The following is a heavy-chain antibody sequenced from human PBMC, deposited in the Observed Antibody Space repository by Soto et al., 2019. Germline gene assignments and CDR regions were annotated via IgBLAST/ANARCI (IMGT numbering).Heavy chain of an antibody. CDR2: IYYSGST. CDR1: GGSISSYY. CDR3: ARAVRDDHYYYYMDV. J-gene: IGHJ6*03. D-gene: IGHD1-1*01. Sequence: SQTLCLTCTVSGGSISSYYWSWIRQPPGKGLEWIGDIYYSGSTNYNPSLKSRVTISVDTSKNQFSLKLSSVTAADTAVYYCARAVRDDHYYYYMDVWGKGTTVTVSS. V-gene: IGHV4-59*01.